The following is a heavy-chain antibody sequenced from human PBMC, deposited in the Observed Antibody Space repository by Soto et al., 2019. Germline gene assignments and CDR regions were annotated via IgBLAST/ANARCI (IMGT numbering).Heavy chain of an antibody. CDR3: ARDFVLVPAHIHKGDYYYGMDV. CDR2: INPSGGST. V-gene: IGHV1-46*01. J-gene: IGHJ6*02. D-gene: IGHD2-2*02. CDR1: GYPCTSDY. Sequence: XSVKVSGNAAGYPCTSDYMHWGRRAPGQGLEWMGIINPSGGSTSYAQKFQGRVTMTRDTSTSTVYMELSSLRSEDTAVYYCARDFVLVPAHIHKGDYYYGMDVWGQGTTVTVSS.